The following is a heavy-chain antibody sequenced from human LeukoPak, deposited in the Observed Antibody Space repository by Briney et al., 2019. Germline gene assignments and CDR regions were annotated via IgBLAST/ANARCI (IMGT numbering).Heavy chain of an antibody. J-gene: IGHJ4*02. CDR3: ARVTLPYYYGSGSSLFDY. V-gene: IGHV4-59*01. CDR1: GGSFSTYY. D-gene: IGHD3-10*01. Sequence: SETLSLTCTVSGGSFSTYYWSWIRQPPGKGLEWIGYIYYSGSTNYNPSLKSRVTISVDTSKNQFSLKLTSVTAADTAMYYCARVTLPYYYGSGSSLFDYWGQGTLVTVSS. CDR2: IYYSGST.